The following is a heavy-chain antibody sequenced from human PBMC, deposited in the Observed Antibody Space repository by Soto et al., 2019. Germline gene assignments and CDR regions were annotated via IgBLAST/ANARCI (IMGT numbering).Heavy chain of an antibody. D-gene: IGHD3-9*01. Sequence: PGGSLRLSCVASGFTFGSYSMVWVRQAPGKGLEWISYIFVSSTTIYYADSVKGRFTVSRDNAQNSLFLLMNSLRVEDTAVYYCARDRDWAFDYWGRGTLVTVSS. CDR3: ARDRDWAFDY. CDR2: IFVSSTTI. V-gene: IGHV3-48*04. CDR1: GFTFGSYS. J-gene: IGHJ4*02.